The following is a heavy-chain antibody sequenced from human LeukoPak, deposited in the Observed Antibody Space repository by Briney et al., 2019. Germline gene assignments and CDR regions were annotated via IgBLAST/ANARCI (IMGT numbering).Heavy chain of an antibody. D-gene: IGHD6-19*01. CDR1: GYRFSTYG. CDR2: ISGYNGDT. CDR3: ARVYRVAVAGVAFDI. J-gene: IGHJ3*02. Sequence: ASVKVSCKASGYRFSTYGITWVRQAPGQGLEWMGWISGYNGDTKFAQKFQNRITVTTDTSTSTSYMELRSLRFDDTAVYYCARVYRVAVAGVAFDIWGQGTMVTVSS. V-gene: IGHV1-18*01.